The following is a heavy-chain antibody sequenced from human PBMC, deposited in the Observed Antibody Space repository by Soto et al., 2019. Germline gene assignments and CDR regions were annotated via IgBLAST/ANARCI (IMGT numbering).Heavy chain of an antibody. CDR2: INHSGST. V-gene: IGHV4-34*01. CDR3: TRKTGIRYYFEY. CDR1: GGSFSGYY. Sequence: SETLSLTCAAYGGSFSGYYWSWIRQPPGKGLEWIGEINHSGSTNYNPSLKSRVTISTDTSKNQFSLKLTSVTAADAAMYYCTRKTGIRYYFEYWGQGMLVTVSS. D-gene: IGHD3-10*01. J-gene: IGHJ4*02.